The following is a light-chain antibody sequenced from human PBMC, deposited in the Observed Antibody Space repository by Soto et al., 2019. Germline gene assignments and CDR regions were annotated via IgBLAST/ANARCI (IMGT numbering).Light chain of an antibody. V-gene: IGKV1-39*01. J-gene: IGKJ2*01. CDR2: TTS. CDR3: QQYGSSPYT. CDR1: QNIDIY. Sequence: DIQMTQSPSSLSASVGDRVTITCRASQNIDIYLNWYQQKPGRPPTLLIYTTSRLQSGVPTRFSGTGSGTDFTLTISRLEPEDFAVYYCQQYGSSPYTFGLGTKVDIK.